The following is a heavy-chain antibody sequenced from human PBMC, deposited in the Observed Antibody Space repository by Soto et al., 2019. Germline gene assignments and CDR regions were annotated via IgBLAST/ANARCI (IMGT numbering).Heavy chain of an antibody. V-gene: IGHV4-39*01. J-gene: IGHJ5*02. D-gene: IGHD2-2*01. Sequence: SETLSLTCTVSGGSISSSSYYWGWIRQPPGKGLEWFGSIYYSGSTYYNPSLKSRVTISVDTSKNQFSLKLSSVTAADTAVYYCARHYRYCSSTSCYGPAGWFDPWGQGTLVTVSS. CDR1: GGSISSSSYY. CDR3: ARHYRYCSSTSCYGPAGWFDP. CDR2: IYYSGST.